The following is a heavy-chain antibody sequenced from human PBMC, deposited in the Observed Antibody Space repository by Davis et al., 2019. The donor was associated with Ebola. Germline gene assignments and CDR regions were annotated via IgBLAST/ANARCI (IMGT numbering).Heavy chain of an antibody. CDR2: INSDGSST. CDR1: GFTFSSYW. Sequence: HTGGSLRLSCAASGFTFSSYWMHWVRQAPGKGLVWVSRINSDGSSTSYADSVKGRFTISRDNAKNTLYLQMNSLRAEDTAVYYCARDMTTVTALLIYGMDVWGQGTTVTVSS. V-gene: IGHV3-74*01. CDR3: ARDMTTVTALLIYGMDV. J-gene: IGHJ6*02. D-gene: IGHD4-17*01.